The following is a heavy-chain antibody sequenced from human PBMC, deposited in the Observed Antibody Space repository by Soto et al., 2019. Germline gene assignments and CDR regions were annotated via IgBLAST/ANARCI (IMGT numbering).Heavy chain of an antibody. V-gene: IGHV5-51*01. CDR2: IYPGDSET. J-gene: IGHJ4*02. CDR3: VKHHPLDSRAWHN. D-gene: IGHD6-19*01. CDR1: GYSFPSFW. Sequence: PGESLKISCKVSGYSFPSFWIGWVRQMPGKGLEWLGSIYPGDSETRYSPSFQGEVTISADKSITTAYLHWSSLRASDTATYYCVKHHPLDSRAWHNWGQGTLVTVSS.